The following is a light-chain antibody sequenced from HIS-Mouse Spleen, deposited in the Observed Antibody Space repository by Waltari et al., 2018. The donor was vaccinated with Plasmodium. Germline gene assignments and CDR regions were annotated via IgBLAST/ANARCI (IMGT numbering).Light chain of an antibody. J-gene: IGLJ3*02. Sequence: SYELTQPPSVAVSAAQTARITCSGDALPEKYACWYQQKSGQAPVLVIYEDSKRPSGIPERFSGSSSGTMATLTISGAQVEDEADYYCYSTDSSGNHRVFGGGTKLTVL. CDR1: ALPEKY. CDR2: EDS. CDR3: YSTDSSGNHRV. V-gene: IGLV3-10*01.